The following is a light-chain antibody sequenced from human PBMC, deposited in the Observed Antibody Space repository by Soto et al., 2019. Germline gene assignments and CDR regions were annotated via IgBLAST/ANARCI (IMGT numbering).Light chain of an antibody. Sequence: DIQMTQSPSSLSASVGDRVTVTCRASQSIRTYLNWYQQKPGQAPKLLIYAASSLQSEVPSRFSGSGSGTDFTLTISSLRPEDFATYYCQQSYSAPITFGQGTRLDIK. V-gene: IGKV1-39*01. CDR2: AAS. CDR3: QQSYSAPIT. J-gene: IGKJ5*01. CDR1: QSIRTY.